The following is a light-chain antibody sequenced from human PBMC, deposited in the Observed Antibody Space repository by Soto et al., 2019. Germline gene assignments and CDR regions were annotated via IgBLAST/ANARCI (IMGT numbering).Light chain of an antibody. J-gene: IGLJ1*01. CDR2: DVS. V-gene: IGLV2-11*01. Sequence: QSALTQPRSVSMSPGQSVTISCTGTSSDVGGYNYVSWYRQHPGKAPKLMIYDVSKRPSGVPDRFSGSKSGNTASLTISGLQAEDEADYYCCSYAGSYTYYVFGTGTKVTVL. CDR1: SSDVGGYNY. CDR3: CSYAGSYTYYV.